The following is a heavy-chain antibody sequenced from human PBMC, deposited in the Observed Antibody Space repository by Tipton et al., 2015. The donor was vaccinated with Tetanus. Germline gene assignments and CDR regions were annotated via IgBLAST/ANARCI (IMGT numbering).Heavy chain of an antibody. D-gene: IGHD1-14*01. CDR1: GGSISSGDYQ. CDR2: IYYTGTT. CDR3: ARGSGTLRRYFDL. V-gene: IGHV4-30-4*01. Sequence: TLSLTCTVSGGSISSGDYQWNWVRQPPGKGLEWIGKIYYTGTTDYNPSLKSRLTISVDTSMNQFSLRLSSVAAADTAVYYCARGSGTLRRYFDLWGRGTPVTVSS. J-gene: IGHJ2*01.